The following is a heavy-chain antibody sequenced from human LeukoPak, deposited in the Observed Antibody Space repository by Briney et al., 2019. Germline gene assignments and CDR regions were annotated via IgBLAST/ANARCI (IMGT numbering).Heavy chain of an antibody. V-gene: IGHV1-2*02. CDR2: INPNSGGT. CDR1: GYTFSSYG. Sequence: ASVKVSCKASGYTFSSYGISWVRQAPGQGLEWMGWINPNSGGTNYAQKFQGRVTMTRDTSISTAYMELSRLRSDDTAVYYCARVPNYYYMDVWGKGTTVTVSS. J-gene: IGHJ6*03. CDR3: ARVPNYYYMDV.